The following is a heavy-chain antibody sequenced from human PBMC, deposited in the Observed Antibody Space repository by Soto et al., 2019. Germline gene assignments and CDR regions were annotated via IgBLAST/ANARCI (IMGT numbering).Heavy chain of an antibody. CDR3: ARDRVPRSSGYFPFDY. D-gene: IGHD3-22*01. Sequence: QVQLVQSGAEVQRPGASVRVSCKTSGYSFITYGISWVRQAPGQGLEWMGWISTFNGKTNYAQNVQGRVTMTTDTSTTTAYMELRSLKSDDKAIYYCARDRVPRSSGYFPFDYWGQGTLVTVSS. V-gene: IGHV1-18*01. CDR2: ISTFNGKT. CDR1: GYSFITYG. J-gene: IGHJ4*02.